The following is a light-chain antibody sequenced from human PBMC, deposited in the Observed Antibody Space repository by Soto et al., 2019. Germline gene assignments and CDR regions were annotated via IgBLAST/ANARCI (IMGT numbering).Light chain of an antibody. Sequence: QSVLTQPPSASGTPGQRVSISCSGSNSNIGSNTVNWYQQLPGTAPKLLIYSNGQRPSGVPDRFSGSKSGTSASLAISGLQSEDEADYYCEAWDASLNGPVFGGGTKLTVL. CDR3: EAWDASLNGPV. CDR1: NSNIGSNT. V-gene: IGLV1-44*01. CDR2: SNG. J-gene: IGLJ2*01.